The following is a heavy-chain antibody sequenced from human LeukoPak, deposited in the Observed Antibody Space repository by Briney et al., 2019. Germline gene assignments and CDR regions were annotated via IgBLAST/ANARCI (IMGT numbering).Heavy chain of an antibody. CDR1: GGSISSYY. CDR3: ARAPNFYDILTGYPYYFDY. Sequence: SETLSLTCTVSGGSISSYYWSWIRQPPGKGLEWIGYIYYSGSTNYDPSLKSRVTISVDTSKNQFSLKLSSVTAADTAVYYCARAPNFYDILTGYPYYFDYWGQGTLVTVSS. V-gene: IGHV4-59*01. CDR2: IYYSGST. D-gene: IGHD3-9*01. J-gene: IGHJ4*02.